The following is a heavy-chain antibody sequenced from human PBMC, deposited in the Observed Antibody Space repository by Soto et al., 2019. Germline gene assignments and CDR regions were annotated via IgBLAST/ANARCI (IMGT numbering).Heavy chain of an antibody. D-gene: IGHD1-26*01. CDR2: IIPIFGTA. Sequence: QVQLVQSGAEVKKPGSSVKVSCKASGGTFSSYAISWVRQAPGQGLEWMGGIIPIFGTANYAQKFQGRVTITADESTSTAYMELGSVRSEDTAVYYCAFRLRSGTYGEDAFDIWGQGTMVTVSS. V-gene: IGHV1-69*12. J-gene: IGHJ3*02. CDR1: GGTFSSYA. CDR3: AFRLRSGTYGEDAFDI.